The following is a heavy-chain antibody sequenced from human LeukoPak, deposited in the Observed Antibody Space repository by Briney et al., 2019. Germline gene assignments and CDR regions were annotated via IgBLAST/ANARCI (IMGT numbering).Heavy chain of an antibody. CDR1: EFTFSKYA. Sequence: GGSLRLSCAASEFTFSKYAMNWVRQALGRGLEWVSGINGSGVITFYADSVKGRFTISRDNSKNTLYLQMNSLRAEDTALYYCAKDSSQGGNYFDSWGQGTLVTVSS. D-gene: IGHD3-16*01. CDR2: INGSGVIT. V-gene: IGHV3-23*01. J-gene: IGHJ4*02. CDR3: AKDSSQGGNYFDS.